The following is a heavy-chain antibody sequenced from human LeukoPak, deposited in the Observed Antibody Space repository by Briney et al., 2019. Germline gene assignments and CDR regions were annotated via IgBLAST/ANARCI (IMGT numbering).Heavy chain of an antibody. D-gene: IGHD3-3*01. CDR1: GGSISSYY. J-gene: IGHJ5*02. CDR2: IYYSGST. CDR3: ARAQTHYDFWSGYTNWFDP. V-gene: IGHV4-59*01. Sequence: SETLSLTCAVSGGSISSYYWSWIRQPPGKGLEWIGYIYYSGSTNYNPSLKSRVTISVDTSKNQFSLKLSSVTAADTAVYYCARAQTHYDFWSGYTNWFDPWGQGTLVTVSS.